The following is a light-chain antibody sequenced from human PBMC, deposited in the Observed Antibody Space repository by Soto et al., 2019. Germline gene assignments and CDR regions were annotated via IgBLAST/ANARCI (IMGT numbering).Light chain of an antibody. Sequence: AIQMTQSPSSLSASVGDRITITCRASQGIESDLSWYQQRPGKAPKLLIYVASNVHSGVPPRFRGSRSGTEFTLTISNLQPEDFASYYCLQDHDDWCTFGQGTEVDIK. J-gene: IGKJ1*01. CDR2: VAS. CDR1: QGIESD. V-gene: IGKV1-6*01. CDR3: LQDHDDWCT.